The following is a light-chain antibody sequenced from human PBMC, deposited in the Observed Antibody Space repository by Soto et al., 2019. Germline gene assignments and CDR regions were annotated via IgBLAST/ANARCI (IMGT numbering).Light chain of an antibody. V-gene: IGLV2-14*01. Sequence: QSALTQPASVSGSPGQSIAISCAGTSNDVGDYDYVSWYQQYPGKAPKLIIYEVTNPPSGVPDRFSGSKSANTASLTISGLQAEDEGHYYCASYTTTTAVVFGGGTKLTVL. CDR2: EVT. CDR1: SNDVGDYDY. CDR3: ASYTTTTAVV. J-gene: IGLJ3*02.